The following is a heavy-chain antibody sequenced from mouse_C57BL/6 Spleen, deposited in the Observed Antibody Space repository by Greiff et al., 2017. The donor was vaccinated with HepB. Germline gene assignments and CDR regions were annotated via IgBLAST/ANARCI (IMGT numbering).Heavy chain of an antibody. CDR2: INPNNGGT. J-gene: IGHJ2*01. Sequence: EVKLQQSGPELVKPGASVKISCKASGYTFTDYYMNWVKQSHGKSLEWIGDINPNNGGTSYNQKFKGKATLTVDKSSSTAYMELRSLTSEDSAVYYCARWADYWGQGTTLTVSS. CDR3: ARWADY. CDR1: GYTFTDYY. V-gene: IGHV1-26*01.